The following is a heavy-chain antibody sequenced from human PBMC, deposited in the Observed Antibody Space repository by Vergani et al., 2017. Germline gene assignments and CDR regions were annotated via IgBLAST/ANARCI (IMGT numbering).Heavy chain of an antibody. Sequence: QVQLVQSGAEVKKPGASVKVSCKASGYTFTGYYMHWVRQAPGQGLEWMGWINPNSGGTNYAQKFQGWVTMTRDTSISTAYMELSRLRSDDTAVYYCARTLGRGIAAAGTLPDYWGQGTLVTGSS. CDR1: GYTFTGYY. CDR3: ARTLGRGIAAAGTLPDY. J-gene: IGHJ4*02. V-gene: IGHV1-2*04. CDR2: INPNSGGT. D-gene: IGHD6-13*01.